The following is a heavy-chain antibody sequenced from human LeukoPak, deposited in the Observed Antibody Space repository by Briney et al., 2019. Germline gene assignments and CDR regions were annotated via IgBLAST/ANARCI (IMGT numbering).Heavy chain of an antibody. D-gene: IGHD3-10*01. CDR3: ARSMVRGVINRALDY. CDR1: GYTFTSYD. Sequence: ASVKVSCKASGYTFTSYDINWVRQAPGQGLEWMGWINPNSGGTNYAQKFQGRVTMTRDTSISTAYMELSRLRSDDTAVYYCARSMVRGVINRALDYWGQGTLVTVSS. J-gene: IGHJ4*02. V-gene: IGHV1-2*02. CDR2: INPNSGGT.